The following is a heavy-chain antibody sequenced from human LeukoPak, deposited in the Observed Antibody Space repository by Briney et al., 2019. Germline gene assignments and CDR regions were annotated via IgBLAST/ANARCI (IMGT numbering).Heavy chain of an antibody. J-gene: IGHJ4*02. CDR1: GGTFGSYA. Sequence: ASVKVSCKASGGTFGSYAISWVRQAPGQGLEWMGGIIPIFGTANYAQKFQGRVTITADESTSTAYMELSSLRSEDTAVYYCARGGRVEMATIDYWGQGTLVTVSS. D-gene: IGHD5-24*01. V-gene: IGHV1-69*13. CDR3: ARGGRVEMATIDY. CDR2: IIPIFGTA.